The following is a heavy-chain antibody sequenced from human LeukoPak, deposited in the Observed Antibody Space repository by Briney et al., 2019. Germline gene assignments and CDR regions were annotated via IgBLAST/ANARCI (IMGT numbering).Heavy chain of an antibody. D-gene: IGHD6-19*01. CDR1: GFTFSSYG. V-gene: IGHV3-30*18. J-gene: IGHJ4*02. CDR2: ISYDGSNK. Sequence: GRSLRLSCAASGFTFSSYGMHWVRQAPGKGLEWVAVISYDGSNKYYADSVKGRFTISRDNSKNTLYLQMNSLRAEDTAVYYCAKGRQWPAHWGQGTLVTVSS. CDR3: AKGRQWPAH.